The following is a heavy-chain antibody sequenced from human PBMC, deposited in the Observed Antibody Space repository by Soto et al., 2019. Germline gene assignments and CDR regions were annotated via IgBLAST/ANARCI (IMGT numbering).Heavy chain of an antibody. CDR2: IWYDGSNE. D-gene: IGHD6-19*01. CDR3: ARDRRGSGWYDYFDY. V-gene: IGHV3-33*01. CDR1: GFTFSSYG. J-gene: IGHJ4*02. Sequence: QVQLVESGGGVVQPGRSLRLSCAASGFTFSSYGMHWVRQAPGKGLEWVAVIWYDGSNENYADSVKGRFTIHRDNSKNTLYLQMNSLRAEDTALYYCARDRRGSGWYDYFDYWGQGTLVTVSS.